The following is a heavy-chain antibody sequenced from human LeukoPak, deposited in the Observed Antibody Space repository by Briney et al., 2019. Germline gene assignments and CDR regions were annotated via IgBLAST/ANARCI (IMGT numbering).Heavy chain of an antibody. CDR3: AYSRYYYGSGSYYGYFQH. CDR2: INHSGST. Sequence: SETLSLTCAVYGGSFSGYYWSWIRQPPGKGLEWIGEINHSGSTNYNPSLKSRVTMSVDTSKNQFSLKLSSVTAADTAVYYCAYSRYYYGSGSYYGYFQHWGQGTLVTVSS. V-gene: IGHV4-34*01. CDR1: GGSFSGYY. D-gene: IGHD3-10*01. J-gene: IGHJ1*01.